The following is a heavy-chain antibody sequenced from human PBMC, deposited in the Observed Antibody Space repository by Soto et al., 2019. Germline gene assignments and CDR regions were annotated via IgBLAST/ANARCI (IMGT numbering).Heavy chain of an antibody. CDR3: ARDHDFRNYCLLVPPLRCCIDV. V-gene: IGHV1-2*04. D-gene: IGHD4-4*01. J-gene: IGHJ6*02. CDR1: GYTLTGYY. CDR2: INPNSGGT. Sequence: EASVKVSCKAAGYTLTGYYMHWVRQAPGQGLEWMGWINPNSGGTNYAQKFQGWVTMTRDTSISTAYMELSRLRSDDTAVYYCARDHDFRNYCLLVPPLRCCIDVWGQGTTVTVSS.